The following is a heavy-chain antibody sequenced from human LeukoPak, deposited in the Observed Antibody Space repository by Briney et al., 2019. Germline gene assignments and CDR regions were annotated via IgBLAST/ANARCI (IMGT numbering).Heavy chain of an antibody. D-gene: IGHD1-1*01. CDR1: GCPFSSLT. J-gene: IGHJ4*02. CDR2: LTGNGGRT. V-gene: IGHV3-23*01. Sequence: PGGSLRLSCAASGCPFSSLTMSWIRQSPGKGLEWVSGLTGNGGRTFYADSVKGRFTISRDNSKNTVFLQVHSLRTEDTAIYYCAMSLAGVLDSFDSWGQGTLVTVSS. CDR3: AMSLAGVLDSFDS.